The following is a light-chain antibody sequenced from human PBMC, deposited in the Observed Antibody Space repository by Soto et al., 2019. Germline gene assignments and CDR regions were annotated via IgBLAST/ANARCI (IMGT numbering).Light chain of an antibody. CDR1: QSVSSY. CDR3: QQRYNWPPT. Sequence: EIVLTQSPATLSLSPGERATLSCRASQSVSSYLAWYQQKPGQAPSLLIYDASNRATGIPARFSGSGSGTDFTLTISSLEPEDFALYYCQQRYNWPPTFGQGTKVDI. CDR2: DAS. V-gene: IGKV3-11*01. J-gene: IGKJ1*01.